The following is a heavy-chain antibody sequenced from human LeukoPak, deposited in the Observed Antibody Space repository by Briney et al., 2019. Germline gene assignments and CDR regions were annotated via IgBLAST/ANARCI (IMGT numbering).Heavy chain of an antibody. CDR2: ISGSGDST. J-gene: IGHJ4*02. Sequence: PGGSLRLSCAASGFTFSSYAMSWVRQAPGKGLEWVSAISGSGDSTYYADSVKGRFTISRDNSKTTLYLQMNSPRVEDTAVYYCAKHNSGWYWGPFDYWGQGTLVTVSS. D-gene: IGHD6-19*01. V-gene: IGHV3-23*01. CDR1: GFTFSSYA. CDR3: AKHNSGWYWGPFDY.